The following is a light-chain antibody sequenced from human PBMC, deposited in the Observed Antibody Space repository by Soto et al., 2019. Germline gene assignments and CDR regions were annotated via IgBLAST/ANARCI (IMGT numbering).Light chain of an antibody. CDR1: QSVSSY. CDR3: QQRRNWPIT. J-gene: IGKJ5*01. CDR2: DAS. Sequence: IVLTQSPATLSLSPGERATLSCRASQSVSSYLAWYQQKPGQAPRLLIYDASNSATGIPARFSGSGSGTDFTLTISSLEPEDFAVYYCQQRRNWPITFGQGTRLEIK. V-gene: IGKV3-11*01.